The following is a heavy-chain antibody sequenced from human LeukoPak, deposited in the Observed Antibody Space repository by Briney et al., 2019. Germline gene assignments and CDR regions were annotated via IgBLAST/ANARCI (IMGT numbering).Heavy chain of an antibody. CDR3: ARKRRVYYDSSGYQDY. CDR2: INANSGVT. D-gene: IGHD3-22*01. V-gene: IGHV1-2*06. Sequence: ASVKVSCKASGYSFTDYYMHWVRQAPGQGLEWVGRINANSGVTNYEQKFQGRVTMTRDTSISTAYMELSRLRSDDTAVYYCARKRRVYYDSSGYQDYWGQGTLVTVSS. J-gene: IGHJ4*02. CDR1: GYSFTDYY.